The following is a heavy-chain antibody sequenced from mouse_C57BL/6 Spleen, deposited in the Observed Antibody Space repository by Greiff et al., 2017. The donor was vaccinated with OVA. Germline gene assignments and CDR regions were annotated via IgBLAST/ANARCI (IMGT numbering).Heavy chain of an antibody. CDR1: GYAFSSSW. J-gene: IGHJ2*01. V-gene: IGHV1-82*01. CDR2: IYPGDGAT. D-gene: IGHD1-1*01. CDR3: ASSFITTVVGDY. Sequence: QVQLQHSGPELVKPGASVKISCKASGYAFSSSWMNWVKQRPGKGLEWIGRIYPGDGATNYNGKFKGKATLTADKSSSTAYMQLSSLTSEDSAVYFCASSFITTVVGDYWGQGTTLTVSS.